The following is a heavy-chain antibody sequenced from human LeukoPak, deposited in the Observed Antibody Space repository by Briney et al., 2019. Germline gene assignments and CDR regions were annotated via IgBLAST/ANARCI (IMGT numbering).Heavy chain of an antibody. CDR3: ARSAPSGYYYMDF. CDR2: IYYSGST. V-gene: IGHV4-39*01. CDR1: GGSISSSSYY. J-gene: IGHJ6*03. Sequence: SETLSLTCTVSGGSISSSSYYWGWIRQPPGKGLEWIGSIYYSGSTYYNPSLKSRVTISVDTSKNQFSLKLSSVTAADTAVYYCARSAPSGYYYMDFWGKGTTVTISS.